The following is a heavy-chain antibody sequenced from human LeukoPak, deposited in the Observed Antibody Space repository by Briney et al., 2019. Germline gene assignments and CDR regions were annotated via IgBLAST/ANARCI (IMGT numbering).Heavy chain of an antibody. CDR1: GFTFSSHW. CDR2: INWNGGST. V-gene: IGHV3-20*04. J-gene: IGHJ4*02. CDR3: ARDGQPGRFDY. D-gene: IGHD1-14*01. Sequence: GGSLRLSCAASGFTFSSHWMSWVRRAPGKGLEWVSGINWNGGSTGYADSVKGRFTISRDNAKNSLYLQMNSLRAEDTALYYCARDGQPGRFDYWGQGTLVTVSS.